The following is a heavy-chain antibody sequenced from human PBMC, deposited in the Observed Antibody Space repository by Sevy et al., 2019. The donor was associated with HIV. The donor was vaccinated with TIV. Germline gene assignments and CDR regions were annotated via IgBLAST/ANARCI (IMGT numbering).Heavy chain of an antibody. D-gene: IGHD3-10*01. CDR2: INSDGSST. Sequence: GGSLRLSCAASGFTFSSYWMHWVRQAPGKGLVWVSRINSDGSSTSYANSVKGRFTISRDNAKNTLYLQMNSLRAEDTAVYYCARGLLWFGELSRGWFDPRGQGTLVTVSS. CDR3: ARGLLWFGELSRGWFDP. CDR1: GFTFSSYW. J-gene: IGHJ5*02. V-gene: IGHV3-74*01.